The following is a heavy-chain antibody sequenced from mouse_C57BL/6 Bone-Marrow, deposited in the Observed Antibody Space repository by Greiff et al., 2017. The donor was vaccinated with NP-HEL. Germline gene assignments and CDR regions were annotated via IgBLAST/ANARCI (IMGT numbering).Heavy chain of an antibody. CDR2: LHPSDSDT. Sequence: QVQLQQPGAELVKPGASVKVSCKASGYTFTSYWMHWVKQRPGQGLEWIGRLHPSDSDTNYNQKFKGQATLTVDKSSSTAYMPLSSLTSEDSAVYYCAIGWLLPYYYAMDYWGQGTSVTVSS. D-gene: IGHD2-3*01. J-gene: IGHJ4*01. CDR1: GYTFTSYW. V-gene: IGHV1-74*01. CDR3: AIGWLLPYYYAMDY.